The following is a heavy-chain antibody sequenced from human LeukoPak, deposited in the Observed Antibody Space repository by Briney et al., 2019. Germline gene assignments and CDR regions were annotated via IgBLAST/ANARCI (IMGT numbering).Heavy chain of an antibody. Sequence: PGGSLRLSCAASGFTFSSYAMHWVRQAPGKGLEYVSVISSNGGSTYYANSVKGRFTISRDNSKNTLYLQMGSLRAEDKAVYYCASGVVRSIVVAGTSGMDVWGQRTTVTVSS. CDR3: ASGVVRSIVVAGTSGMDV. CDR2: ISSNGGST. D-gene: IGHD6-13*01. CDR1: GFTFSSYA. J-gene: IGHJ6*02. V-gene: IGHV3-64*01.